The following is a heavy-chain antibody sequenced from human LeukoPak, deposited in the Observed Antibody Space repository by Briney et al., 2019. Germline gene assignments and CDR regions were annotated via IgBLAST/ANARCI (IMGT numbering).Heavy chain of an antibody. D-gene: IGHD5-18*01. J-gene: IGHJ4*02. Sequence: GGSLRLSCAASGFTFTNYEMSWVRQAPGKGLEWLSSIGGSGDSVFYADSVKGRFTISRDNSLNTLHLQMNSLRAEDTAFYYCGKGNTASRPGFVDWGQGTLVTVSS. V-gene: IGHV3-23*01. CDR1: GFTFTNYE. CDR3: GKGNTASRPGFVD. CDR2: IGGSGDSV.